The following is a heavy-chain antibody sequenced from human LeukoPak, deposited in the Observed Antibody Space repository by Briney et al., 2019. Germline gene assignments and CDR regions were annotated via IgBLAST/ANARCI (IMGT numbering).Heavy chain of an antibody. CDR3: ARDRSGYYDRYFDY. V-gene: IGHV4-59*01. D-gene: IGHD3-22*01. CDR1: GGSISNYY. J-gene: IGHJ4*02. CDR2: IYYTGST. Sequence: PSETLSLTCTVSGGSISNYYWSWIRQPPGKGLEWIGYIYYTGSTNYNPSLKSRVTISVDTSKNQFSLKLSSVTAADTAMYYCARDRSGYYDRYFDYWGQGTLVTVSS.